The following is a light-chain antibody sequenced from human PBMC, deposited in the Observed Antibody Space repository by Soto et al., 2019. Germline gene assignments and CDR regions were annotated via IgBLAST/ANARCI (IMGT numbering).Light chain of an antibody. CDR3: QTWGIGTLV. Sequence: QPVLTQSPSASASAGASVRLTCTLSRDHSSYPIAWHQQEPEKGPRFLMKVNNDGSHNKGDGIPDRFSGSSSGAERYLTVSGLQSEDEADYYCQTWGIGTLVFGGGTKLTVL. CDR2: VNNDGSH. CDR1: RDHSSYP. V-gene: IGLV4-69*01. J-gene: IGLJ2*01.